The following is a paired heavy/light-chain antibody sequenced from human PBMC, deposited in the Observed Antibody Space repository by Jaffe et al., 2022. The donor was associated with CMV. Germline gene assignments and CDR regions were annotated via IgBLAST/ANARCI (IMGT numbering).Light chain of an antibody. Sequence: IVLTQSPGTLSLSPGERATLSCRASQSVSSNYLAWYQQKPGQAPRLLIYDASNRATGIPDRFSGSGSGTDFTLTISRLEPEDFAVYYCQQYDKSPPMYTFGQGTKLEIK. CDR1: QSVSSNY. CDR2: DAS. CDR3: QQYDKSPPMYT. V-gene: IGKV3-20*01. J-gene: IGKJ2*01.
Heavy chain of an antibody. Sequence: QVQLQESGPGLVKPSETLSLTCTVSGDSVSAFYWSWIRQPPGKGLQWIGYVSYTGSTNYNPSLHSRVTISTDTSKNQFFLKVTSVTAADTAVYYCARIPAVTYADYMFVNSRSDSYFDYWGQGTLVTVSS. D-gene: IGHD3-16*01. CDR1: GDSVSAFY. J-gene: IGHJ4*02. CDR3: ARIPAVTYADYMFVNSRSDSYFDY. V-gene: IGHV4-59*02. CDR2: VSYTGST.